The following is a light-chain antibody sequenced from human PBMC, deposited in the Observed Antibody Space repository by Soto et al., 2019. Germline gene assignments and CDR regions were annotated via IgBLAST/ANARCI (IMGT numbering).Light chain of an antibody. J-gene: IGLJ2*01. V-gene: IGLV2-14*01. CDR1: SSDVGGYSY. CDR3: SAFSAITREV. CDR2: EVS. Sequence: QSALTQPASVSGSPGPSITISCTGTSSDVGGYSYVSWYQQHPGKTPKLMIYEVSNRPSGVSHRFSGSKSGNTASLNISGLQTEDEADYYCSAFSAITREVFGGGTKLPVL.